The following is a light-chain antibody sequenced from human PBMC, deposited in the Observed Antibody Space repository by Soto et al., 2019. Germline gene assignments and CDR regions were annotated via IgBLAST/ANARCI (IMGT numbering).Light chain of an antibody. CDR2: DAS. CDR3: QQRSNWPLT. CDR1: QSVYSN. V-gene: IGKV3-11*01. J-gene: IGKJ4*01. Sequence: EIVMTQSPGTLSVSPGERATLSCRASQSVYSNLAWYQQKPGQAPRLLIYDASNRATGIPARFSGSGSGTDFTLTISSLEPEDFAVYYCQQRSNWPLTFGGGTKVDIK.